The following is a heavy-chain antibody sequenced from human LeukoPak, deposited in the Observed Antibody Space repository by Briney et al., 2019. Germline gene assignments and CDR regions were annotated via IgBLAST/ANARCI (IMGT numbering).Heavy chain of an antibody. D-gene: IGHD5-18*01. CDR1: GFTFSSYG. CDR3: AKESLRGHSYGFDN. CDR2: ISYDGSNK. J-gene: IGHJ4*02. V-gene: IGHV3-30*18. Sequence: PGGSLRLSCAASGFTFSSYGMHWVRQAPGKGLEWVAVISYDGSNKNCADSVRGRFTISRDNSKNTLYLQMNSLRAGDTALYYCAKESLRGHSYGFDNWGQGTLVTVSS.